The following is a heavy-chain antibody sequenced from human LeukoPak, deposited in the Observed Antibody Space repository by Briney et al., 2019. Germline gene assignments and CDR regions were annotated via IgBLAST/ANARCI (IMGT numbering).Heavy chain of an antibody. CDR2: ISAYNGNT. CDR1: GYTFTSYG. Sequence: GASVKVSCKASGYTFTSYGISWVRQAPGQGLEWMGWISAYNGNTNYAQKLQGRVTMTTDTSTSTAYMELRSLRSDDTAVYYRARDSWVVTAIVLDYWGQGTLVTVSS. J-gene: IGHJ4*02. D-gene: IGHD2-21*02. V-gene: IGHV1-18*01. CDR3: ARDSWVVTAIVLDY.